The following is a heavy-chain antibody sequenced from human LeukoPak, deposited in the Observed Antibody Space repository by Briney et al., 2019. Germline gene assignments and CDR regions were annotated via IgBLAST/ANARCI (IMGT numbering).Heavy chain of an antibody. J-gene: IGHJ4*02. CDR1: GFTFTNYA. V-gene: IGHV3-23*01. Sequence: GGSLRLSCAASGFTFTNYAMSWVREAPGKGLEWVSTISSSAENTYYADSVKGRFTISRDNSKNTLYLQMNSLRAEDTALYYCAKSRDGHSHGLMWGQGTLVTISS. CDR2: ISSSAENT. D-gene: IGHD5-24*01. CDR3: AKSRDGHSHGLM.